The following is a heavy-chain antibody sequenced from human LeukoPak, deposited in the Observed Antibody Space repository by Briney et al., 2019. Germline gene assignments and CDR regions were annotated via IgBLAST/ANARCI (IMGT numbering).Heavy chain of an antibody. Sequence: PSETLSLTCTVSGGSISSGGYYWSWIRQPAGKGLEWIGRIYTSGSTNYNPSLKSRVTMSVDTSKNQFSLKLSSVTAADTAVYYCAREVRGVEPWTHYYYYYMDVWGKGTTVTVSS. J-gene: IGHJ6*03. CDR3: AREVRGVEPWTHYYYYYMDV. V-gene: IGHV4-61*02. CDR1: GGSISSGGYY. CDR2: IYTSGST. D-gene: IGHD1-14*01.